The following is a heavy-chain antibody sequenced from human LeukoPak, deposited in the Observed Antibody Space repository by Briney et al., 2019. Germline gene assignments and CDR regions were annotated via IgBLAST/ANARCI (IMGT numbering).Heavy chain of an antibody. D-gene: IGHD3-22*01. CDR2: IYYSRST. V-gene: IGHV4-39*01. J-gene: IGHJ5*02. CDR3: ANLKEYYYDSSGYHNWFDP. Sequence: SETLSLTCTVSGGSISSSSYYWGWIRQPPAKGLEWIGSIYYSRSTYYNPSLKSRVTISVDTSKNQFSLKLSSVTAEDTDVYDCANLKEYYYDSSGYHNWFDPWGEGTLVTVSS. CDR1: GGSISSSSYY.